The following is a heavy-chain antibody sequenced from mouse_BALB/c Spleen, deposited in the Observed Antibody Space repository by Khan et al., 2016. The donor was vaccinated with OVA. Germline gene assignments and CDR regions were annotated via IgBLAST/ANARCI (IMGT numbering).Heavy chain of an antibody. D-gene: IGHD2-3*01. CDR1: GFNIKDYY. CDR2: IDPENGNT. Sequence: VQLKQSGAELVRPGALVKLSCKASGFNIKDYYMHWVKQRPEQGLVWIGRIDPENGNTIYDPKFQGKASITSDTSSNTAYLQLSSLTSEDTAVYYCTRDGYSPWLAYWGQGTLVTVS. V-gene: IGHV14-1*02. J-gene: IGHJ3*01. CDR3: TRDGYSPWLAY.